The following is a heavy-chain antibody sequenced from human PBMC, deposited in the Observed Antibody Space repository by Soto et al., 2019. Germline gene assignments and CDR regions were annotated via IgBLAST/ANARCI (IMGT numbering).Heavy chain of an antibody. CDR1: GYTFTSYD. CDR3: ASTISIGITMIASDAFDI. J-gene: IGHJ3*02. D-gene: IGHD3-22*01. Sequence: GASVKLSCKASGYTFTSYDINWVRQATGQGLEWMGWMNPNSGNTGYAQKFQGRVTMTRNTSISTAYMELSSLRSEDTAVYYCASTISIGITMIASDAFDIWGQGTMVTVSS. V-gene: IGHV1-8*01. CDR2: MNPNSGNT.